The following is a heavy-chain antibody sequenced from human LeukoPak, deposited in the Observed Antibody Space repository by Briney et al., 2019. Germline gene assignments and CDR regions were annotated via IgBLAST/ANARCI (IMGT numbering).Heavy chain of an antibody. V-gene: IGHV5-51*01. CDR3: ARHMANLDAFDI. D-gene: IGHD5-24*01. J-gene: IGHJ3*02. CDR1: GSIFNSYW. Sequence: GGSLQISCQGSGSIFNSYWIGWGRQVTGKGVEWMGIIYHGDSDTRDNPSLQGQVTISADKSRTTAYLQWSSLKASDTAMYYCARHMANLDAFDIWGQGTMVTVSS. CDR2: IYHGDSDT.